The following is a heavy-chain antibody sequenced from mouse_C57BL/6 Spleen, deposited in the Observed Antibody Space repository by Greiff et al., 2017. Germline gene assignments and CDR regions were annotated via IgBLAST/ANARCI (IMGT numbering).Heavy chain of an antibody. CDR1: GFTFSDYG. V-gene: IGHV5-17*01. J-gene: IGHJ1*03. CDR2: ISSGSSTN. D-gene: IGHD1-1*01. Sequence: EVQVVESGGGLVKPGGSLKLSCAASGFTFSDYGMHWVRQAPEKGLEWVAYISSGSSTNYYADTVKGRFTISRDNAKNTLFLQMTSLRSEDTAMYYCARRRITTVVAPGVWGTGTTVTVSS. CDR3: ARRRITTVVAPGV.